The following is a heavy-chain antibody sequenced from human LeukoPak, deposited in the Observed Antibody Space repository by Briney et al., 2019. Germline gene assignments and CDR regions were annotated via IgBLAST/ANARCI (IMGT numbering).Heavy chain of an antibody. V-gene: IGHV3-23*01. CDR3: AKGDTVFRGGPGY. J-gene: IGHJ4*02. CDR1: GFTFSNFV. Sequence: GGPLRLPCAASGFTFSNFVMNGVRQAPGKGLQGVSTIGAGGVNTFYADSVRGRFTISRDDSQNTLYLKLNSLRAKDTAFYSCAKGDTVFRGGPGYWGQGTLVTVTS. CDR2: IGAGGVNT. D-gene: IGHD3-10*01.